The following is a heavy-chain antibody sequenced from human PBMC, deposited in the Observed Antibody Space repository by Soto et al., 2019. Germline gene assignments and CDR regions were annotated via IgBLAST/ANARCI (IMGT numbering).Heavy chain of an antibody. CDR3: AKGAPPIVVVPAAIDDYYYYGMDV. V-gene: IGHV3-30*18. Sequence: GGSLRLSCAASGFTFSSYGMHWVRQAPGKGLEWVAVISYDGSNKYYADSVKGRFTISRDNSKNTLYLQMNSLRAEDTAVYYCAKGAPPIVVVPAAIDDYYYYGMDVWGQGTTVTVSS. D-gene: IGHD2-2*01. CDR2: ISYDGSNK. CDR1: GFTFSSYG. J-gene: IGHJ6*02.